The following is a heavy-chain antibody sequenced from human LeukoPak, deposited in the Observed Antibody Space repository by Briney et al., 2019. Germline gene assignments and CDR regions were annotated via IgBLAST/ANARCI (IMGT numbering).Heavy chain of an antibody. Sequence: GSLRLSCAASGFTFSSYWMSWIRQPPGKGLEWIGEINHSGSTNYNPSLKSRVTISVDTSKNQFSLKLSSVTAADTAVYYCARHLRGYSYGYGLDYWGQGTLVTVSS. D-gene: IGHD5-18*01. CDR2: INHSGST. J-gene: IGHJ4*02. V-gene: IGHV4-34*01. CDR1: GFTFSSYW. CDR3: ARHLRGYSYGYGLDY.